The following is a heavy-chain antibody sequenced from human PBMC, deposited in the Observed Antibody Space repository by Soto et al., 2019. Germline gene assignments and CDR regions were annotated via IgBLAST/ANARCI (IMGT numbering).Heavy chain of an antibody. CDR1: GGSISSSNW. D-gene: IGHD6-19*01. J-gene: IGHJ4*02. CDR2: IYHSGTA. Sequence: QVQLQESGPGLVKPSGTLSLTCAVSGGSISSSNWWSWLRQPPGKGLEWIGEIYHSGTANYNPSLKSRVTISMDKSNNQIALDLSSVTAAGSAVYFCARHIAVTGTRGFDYWGQGTLVTVSS. V-gene: IGHV4-4*02. CDR3: ARHIAVTGTRGFDY.